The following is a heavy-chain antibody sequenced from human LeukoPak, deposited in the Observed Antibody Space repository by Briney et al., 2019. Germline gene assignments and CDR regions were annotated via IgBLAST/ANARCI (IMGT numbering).Heavy chain of an antibody. D-gene: IGHD3-22*01. J-gene: IGHJ4*02. CDR3: AKATTAIVVDNFFDY. CDR2: FSGSGGST. V-gene: IGHV3-23*01. Sequence: GGSLRLSCAASGFTFSGYAMSWVRQAPGKGLEWVSGFSGSGGSTYYADSVKGRFTISRDNSRNALSLQMNSLRAEDTALYYCAKATTAIVVDNFFDYWGQGTLVSVSS. CDR1: GFTFSGYA.